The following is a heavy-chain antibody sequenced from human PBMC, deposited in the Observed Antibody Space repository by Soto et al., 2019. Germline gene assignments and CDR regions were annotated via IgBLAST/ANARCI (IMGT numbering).Heavy chain of an antibody. CDR1: GFTFSSYD. V-gene: IGHV3-13*05. CDR2: IGTAGDP. D-gene: IGHD1-26*01. CDR3: ARDTRRIVGTAGGAFDI. Sequence: GGSLRLSCAASGFTFSSYDMHWVRQATGKGLEWVSAIGTAGDPYYPGSVKGRFTISRENAKNSLYLQMNSLRAGDTAVYYCARDTRRIVGTAGGAFDIWGQGTMVTVSS. J-gene: IGHJ3*02.